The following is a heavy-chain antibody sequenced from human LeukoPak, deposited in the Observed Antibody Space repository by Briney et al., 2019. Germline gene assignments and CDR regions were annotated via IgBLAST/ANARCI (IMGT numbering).Heavy chain of an antibody. CDR3: ARDLAGYCSGGSCIVDY. V-gene: IGHV3-48*04. J-gene: IGHJ4*01. CDR2: ISSSSNTI. CDR1: GFIFSSYS. D-gene: IGHD2-15*01. Sequence: GGSLRLSCAASGFIFSSYSMNWVRQAPGKGLEWVSYISSSSNTIYYADSVKGRFTISRDNAKDSLYLQMNSLRAEDTAVYYCARDLAGYCSGGSCIVDYWGQGTLVTVSS.